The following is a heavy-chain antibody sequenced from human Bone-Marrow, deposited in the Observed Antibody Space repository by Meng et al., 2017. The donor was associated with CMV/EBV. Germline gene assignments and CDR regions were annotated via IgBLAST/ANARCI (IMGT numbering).Heavy chain of an antibody. D-gene: IGHD3-22*01. Sequence: GGSLRLPGGAFGFTFSSYSMNWFRQAPGKGLEWVSSISSSSSNIYYADSVKGRFTISRDNAKNSLYLQMTSLRAEDTAVYYCAREGDYYDSSGYYDYWGQGTLVTVSS. V-gene: IGHV3-21*01. CDR3: AREGDYYDSSGYYDY. CDR2: ISSSSSNI. CDR1: GFTFSSYS. J-gene: IGHJ4*02.